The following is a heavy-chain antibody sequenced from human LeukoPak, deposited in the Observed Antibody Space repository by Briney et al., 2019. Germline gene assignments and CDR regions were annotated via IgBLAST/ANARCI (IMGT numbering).Heavy chain of an antibody. CDR3: ARPPMVYDYYYMDV. D-gene: IGHD2-8*01. Sequence: GGSLRLSCAASGFTFSSCWMSWVRQAPGKGLEWVANIKQDGSEKYYVDSVKGRFTISRDNAKNSLYLQMNSLRAEDTAVYYCARPPMVYDYYYMDVWGKGTTVTVSS. CDR2: IKQDGSEK. CDR1: GFTFSSCW. V-gene: IGHV3-7*01. J-gene: IGHJ6*03.